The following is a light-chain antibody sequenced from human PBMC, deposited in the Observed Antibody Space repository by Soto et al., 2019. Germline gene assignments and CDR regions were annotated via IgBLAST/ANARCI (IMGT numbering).Light chain of an antibody. Sequence: EVVLTQSPATLSLSPGERATLSCRASQNISTYLAWYQQKAGQAPRLLIYDASNRATGIPARFSGSGSGTGFTLTISSLEPEDFAVYYCQQRSSWPLSLTFGGGTKVEIK. CDR3: QQRSSWPLSLT. CDR2: DAS. V-gene: IGKV3-11*01. J-gene: IGKJ4*01. CDR1: QNISTY.